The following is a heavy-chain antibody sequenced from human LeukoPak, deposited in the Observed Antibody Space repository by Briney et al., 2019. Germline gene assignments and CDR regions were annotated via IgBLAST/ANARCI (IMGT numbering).Heavy chain of an antibody. CDR1: GYTFTDYY. CDR3: ARGRRILGGPENAGDFFDY. CDR2: IKTNSGAT. V-gene: IGHV1-2*02. D-gene: IGHD3-16*01. Sequence: ASVKVSCKASGYTFTDYYLLWVRQAPGQGLEWMGWIKTNSGATDYAQNFEARVTMTRDTSSGTAYLDLSSLTSDDTAVYYCARGRRILGGPENAGDFFDYWGQGTLVIDSS. J-gene: IGHJ4*01.